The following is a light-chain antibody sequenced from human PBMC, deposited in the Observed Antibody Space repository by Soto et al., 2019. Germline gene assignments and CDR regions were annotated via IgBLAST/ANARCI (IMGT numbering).Light chain of an antibody. Sequence: QSALTQPASVSGSPGQLITISCTGTSSDVGVYNYVSWSPQHPGKALQLMIYDVTNRPSVVSNHFSGSNPCNTAYLTISGLQAEDEADYCCSSYTSSSTYVFGTGTKVTVL. CDR3: SSYTSSSTYV. CDR1: SSDVGVYNY. J-gene: IGLJ1*01. V-gene: IGLV2-14*03. CDR2: DVT.